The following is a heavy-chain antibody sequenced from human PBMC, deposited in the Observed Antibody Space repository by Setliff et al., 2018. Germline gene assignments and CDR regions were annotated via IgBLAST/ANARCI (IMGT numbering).Heavy chain of an antibody. CDR2: ISPYNGDT. D-gene: IGHD4-17*01. CDR3: ARIGVDYGDYQSRAERFYYYYMDV. J-gene: IGHJ6*03. V-gene: IGHV1-18*01. Sequence: ASVKVSCKVSGYGFTSYGISWVRQAPGQGLEWMGWISPYNGDTSYTRKLQGRVTMTADTSTSTAYMELRSLRSDDTAVYYCARIGVDYGDYQSRAERFYYYYMDVWGKGTTVTVSS. CDR1: GYGFTSYG.